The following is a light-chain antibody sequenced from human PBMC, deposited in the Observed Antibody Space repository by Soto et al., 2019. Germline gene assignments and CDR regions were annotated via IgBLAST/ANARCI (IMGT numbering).Light chain of an antibody. CDR2: AAS. Sequence: DTQMTQSPSSLSASVGGRVTITCRASEELDDSVAWFQQRPGKAPKSLIYAASTLQSGVPSRFRGSGSGTYFTLSISNLQPEDSATYYCQQYHTYPFTFGPGTKVEI. CDR3: QQYHTYPFT. J-gene: IGKJ3*01. V-gene: IGKV1-16*01. CDR1: EELDDS.